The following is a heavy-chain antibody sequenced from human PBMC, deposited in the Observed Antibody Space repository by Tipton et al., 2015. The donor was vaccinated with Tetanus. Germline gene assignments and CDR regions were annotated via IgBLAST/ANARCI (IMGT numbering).Heavy chain of an antibody. Sequence: QLVQSGAEVRKPGASVKVSCKAAGGTFSSYAISWVRQAPGQGFEWMGGIFPQFGTSNYAPQFQGRVTMTADKGTGTAYLDLRSLKSDDTAVYYCATVGAGLRRREGPLDSWGQGTMVTVSS. V-gene: IGHV1-69*06. J-gene: IGHJ3*02. CDR2: IFPQFGTS. D-gene: IGHD1-1*01. CDR3: ATVGAGLRRREGPLDS. CDR1: GGTFSSYA.